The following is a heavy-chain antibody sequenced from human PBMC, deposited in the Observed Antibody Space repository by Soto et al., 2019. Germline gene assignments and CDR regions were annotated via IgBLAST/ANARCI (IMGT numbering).Heavy chain of an antibody. CDR1: GYTFTSYG. J-gene: IGHJ6*02. V-gene: IGHV1-18*01. CDR3: ARDRRIAVAGLYYYYGMDV. D-gene: IGHD6-19*01. CDR2: ISAYNGNT. Sequence: QVQLVQSGAEVKKPGASVKVSCKASGYTFTSYGISWVRQAPGQGLEWMGWISAYNGNTNYAQKLQGRVTMTTDTSTITAYMELRSLRSDDTAVYYCARDRRIAVAGLYYYYGMDVWGQGTTVTVSS.